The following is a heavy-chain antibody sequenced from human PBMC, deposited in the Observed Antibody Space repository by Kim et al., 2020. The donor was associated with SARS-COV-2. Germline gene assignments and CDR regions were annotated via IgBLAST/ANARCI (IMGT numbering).Heavy chain of an antibody. D-gene: IGHD3-22*01. V-gene: IGHV3-11*04. CDR3: ARAPVTMIVAGYFDY. J-gene: IGHJ4*02. Sequence: ESGKGRVTMSRDNAKNSRYLQMNSLRAEDTAVYYCARAPVTMIVAGYFDYWGQGTLVTVSS.